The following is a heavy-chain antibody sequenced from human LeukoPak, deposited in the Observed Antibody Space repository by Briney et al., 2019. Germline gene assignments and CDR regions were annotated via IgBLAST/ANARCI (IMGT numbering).Heavy chain of an antibody. J-gene: IGHJ4*02. V-gene: IGHV3-53*01. CDR1: DSTFNGFA. CDR3: ARVGGVPAAHFDY. CDR2: IYSSGTT. Sequence: GGSLRLSCAASDSTFNGFALNWVRQAPGKGLEWVSLIYSSGTTYYADSVKGRFTISRDNSKNSLYLQMNSLRAEDTAVYYCARVGGVPAAHFDYWGQGTLVTVSS. D-gene: IGHD2-2*01.